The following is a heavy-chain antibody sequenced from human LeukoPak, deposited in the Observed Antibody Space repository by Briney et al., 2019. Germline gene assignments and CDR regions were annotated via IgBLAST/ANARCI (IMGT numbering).Heavy chain of an antibody. D-gene: IGHD4-17*01. Sequence: PGGSLRLSCAASGFTFSSYGMHWVRQAPGKGLEWVAVISYDGSNKYYADSVKGRFTISRDNPKNTLYLQMNSLRAEDTAVYYCAKDGGGDYGTLDYWGQGTLVTVSS. V-gene: IGHV3-30*18. CDR3: AKDGGGDYGTLDY. CDR1: GFTFSSYG. J-gene: IGHJ4*02. CDR2: ISYDGSNK.